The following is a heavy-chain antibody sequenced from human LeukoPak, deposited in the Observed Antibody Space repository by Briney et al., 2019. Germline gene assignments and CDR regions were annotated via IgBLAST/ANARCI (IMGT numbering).Heavy chain of an antibody. Sequence: ASVKVSCKASGYTFTGYYMHWVRQAPGQGLEWMGWINPNSGGTNYAQKFQVRVTMTRDTSISTAYTELSRLRSDDTAVYYCARESRVFGVVIIGHYFDYWGQGTLVTVSS. V-gene: IGHV1-2*02. D-gene: IGHD3-3*01. CDR3: ARESRVFGVVIIGHYFDY. CDR1: GYTFTGYY. J-gene: IGHJ4*02. CDR2: INPNSGGT.